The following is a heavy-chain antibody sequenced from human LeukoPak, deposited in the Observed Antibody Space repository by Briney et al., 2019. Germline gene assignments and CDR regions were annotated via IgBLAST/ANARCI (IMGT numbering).Heavy chain of an antibody. J-gene: IGHJ4*02. V-gene: IGHV4-39*01. CDR1: GGSISSSSYY. D-gene: IGHD2-21*01. Sequence: SETLSLTCTVSGGSISSSSYYWGWIRQPPGKGLEWIGSIYYSGSTYYNPSLKSRVTISVDTSKNQFSLKLSSVTAADTAVYYCARLLWWWDWGQGTLVTVSS. CDR3: ARLLWWWD. CDR2: IYYSGST.